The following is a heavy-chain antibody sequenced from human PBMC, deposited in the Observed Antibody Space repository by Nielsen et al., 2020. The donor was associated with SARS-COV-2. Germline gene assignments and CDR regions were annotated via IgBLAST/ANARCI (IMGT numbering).Heavy chain of an antibody. V-gene: IGHV4-4*02. Sequence: SETLSLTCAVSGGSISSSNWWSWVRQPPGKGLEWIGEIYHSGSTNYNPSLKSRVTISVDKSKNQFSLKLSSVTAAGTAVYYCARVTSRAQDAFDIWGQGTMVTVSS. CDR2: IYHSGST. CDR3: ARVTSRAQDAFDI. CDR1: GGSISSSNW. J-gene: IGHJ3*02. D-gene: IGHD1-14*01.